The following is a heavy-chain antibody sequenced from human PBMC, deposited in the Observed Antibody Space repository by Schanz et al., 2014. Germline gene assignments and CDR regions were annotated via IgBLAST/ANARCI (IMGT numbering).Heavy chain of an antibody. Sequence: VQLVESGGGLIQPGGSLRLSCVASGFTVSSNYMSWIRQPPGKGLEWIGYISYSGSTNYSPSLRSRVTISLDTSKNQFSLKLTSVTAADTAVYYCARAGVDTLYAWDVWGQGTTVTVSS. D-gene: IGHD2-15*01. J-gene: IGHJ6*02. V-gene: IGHV4-59*02. CDR2: ISYSGST. CDR1: GFTVSSNY. CDR3: ARAGVDTLYAWDV.